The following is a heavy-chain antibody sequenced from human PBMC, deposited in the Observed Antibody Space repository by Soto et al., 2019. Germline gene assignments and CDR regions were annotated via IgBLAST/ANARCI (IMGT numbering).Heavy chain of an antibody. D-gene: IGHD5-18*01. Sequence: QVQLVESGGGVVQLGRSLRLSCAASGFTFSSYGMHWVRQAPGKGLEWVAVISYDGSNKYYADSVKGRFTISRDNSKNTLYLQMNSLRAEDTAVYYCAIRDSDTAMVSGYWGQGTLVTVSS. CDR3: AIRDSDTAMVSGY. J-gene: IGHJ4*02. CDR1: GFTFSSYG. CDR2: ISYDGSNK. V-gene: IGHV3-30*03.